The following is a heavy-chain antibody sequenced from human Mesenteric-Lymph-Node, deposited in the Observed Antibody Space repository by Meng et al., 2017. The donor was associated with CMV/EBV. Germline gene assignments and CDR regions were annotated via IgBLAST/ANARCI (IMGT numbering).Heavy chain of an antibody. CDR2: IIPIFNVA. J-gene: IGHJ6*02. CDR3: ARASVLQYCTATNCPPPYYYGVDV. CDR1: GGPFSRDA. D-gene: IGHD2-8*02. Sequence: SVKVSCKASGGPFSRDAIAWVRQAPGQGLEWMGGIIPIFNVANHAQRFRGRVTLTADTPTSTAYMELSSLRSEDTAVYYCARASVLQYCTATNCPPPYYYGVDVWGQGTSVTVSS. V-gene: IGHV1-69*10.